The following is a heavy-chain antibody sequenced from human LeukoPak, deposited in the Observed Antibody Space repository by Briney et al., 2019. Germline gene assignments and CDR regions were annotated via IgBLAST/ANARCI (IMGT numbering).Heavy chain of an antibody. D-gene: IGHD1-26*01. Sequence: GGSLRLSCAASGFTFSSYAMHWVRQAPGKGLEWVAVISYDGSNKYYADSVKGRFTISRDNSKNTLYLQMNSLRAEDTAVYYCAKDQGELLGLAYDAFDIWGQGTMVTVSS. CDR1: GFTFSSYA. CDR2: ISYDGSNK. CDR3: AKDQGELLGLAYDAFDI. V-gene: IGHV3-30*04. J-gene: IGHJ3*02.